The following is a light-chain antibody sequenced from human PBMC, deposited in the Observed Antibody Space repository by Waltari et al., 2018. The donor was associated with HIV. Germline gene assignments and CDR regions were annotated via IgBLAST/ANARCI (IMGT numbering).Light chain of an antibody. CDR1: ALPKQY. CDR3: QSADSSGTWV. J-gene: IGLJ3*02. V-gene: IGLV3-25*03. Sequence: SYELTQPPSVSVSPGQTARITCSGDALPKQYAYWYQQKPGQAPVAGIYKDSERPSGTPERFSGSSSGTTVTLTISGVQAEDEADYYCQSADSSGTWVFGGGTELTVL. CDR2: KDS.